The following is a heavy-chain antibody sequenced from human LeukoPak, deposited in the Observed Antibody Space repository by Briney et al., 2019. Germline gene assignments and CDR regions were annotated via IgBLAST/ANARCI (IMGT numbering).Heavy chain of an antibody. D-gene: IGHD3-10*01. V-gene: IGHV4-59*01. Sequence: SETLSLTCTVSGGSISSYYWSWIRQPPGKGLEWIGYIYYSGSTNYNPSLKSRVTISVDTSKNQFSLKLSSVTAADTAVYYCARDYYGSPYAFDIWGQGTMVTVSS. CDR1: GGSISSYY. CDR3: ARDYYGSPYAFDI. CDR2: IYYSGST. J-gene: IGHJ3*02.